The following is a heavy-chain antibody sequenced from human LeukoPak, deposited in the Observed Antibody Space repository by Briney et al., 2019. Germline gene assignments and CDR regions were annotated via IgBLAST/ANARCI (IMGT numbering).Heavy chain of an antibody. CDR2: TSGSGVYT. D-gene: IGHD3-3*01. V-gene: IGHV3-23*01. CDR1: GFTFSNYA. CDR3: AKDTIFDI. Sequence: AGRSLRLSCAASGFTFSNYAMSWVRQAPGKGLEWVSVTSGSGVYTYYTDSVKGRFTISRDNSKNTLYLQMNSLRAEDTAVYYCAKDTIFDIWGQGTMVTVSS. J-gene: IGHJ3*02.